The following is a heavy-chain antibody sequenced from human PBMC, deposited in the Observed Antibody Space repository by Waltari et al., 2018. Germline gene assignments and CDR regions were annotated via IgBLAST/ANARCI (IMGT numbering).Heavy chain of an antibody. CDR2: INHSGST. CDR1: GGSFSGYY. J-gene: IGHJ6*03. CDR3: ARAKYYGGNSDVGCNYMDV. D-gene: IGHD3-10*01. Sequence: QVQLQQWGAGLLKPSETLSLTCAVYGGSFSGYYWSWIRQPPGKGLEWIGEINHSGSTDDNPFLKSRVTISGDTSKNQFSLELSSVTAADTAVYYCARAKYYGGNSDVGCNYMDVWGKGTTVTVSS. V-gene: IGHV4-34*01.